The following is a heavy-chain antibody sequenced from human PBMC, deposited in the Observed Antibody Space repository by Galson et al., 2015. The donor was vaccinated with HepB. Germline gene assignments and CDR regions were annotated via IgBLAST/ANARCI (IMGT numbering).Heavy chain of an antibody. D-gene: IGHD1-26*01. CDR1: GFTIFSST. Sequence: CLRLSCAGYGFTIFSSTMIWVRQAPGTALVCVSSISSSSSYIFYADSVKGRYTISFDNAKNSLYLQMNSLRAEDTAVYYCAREWEVVGATSFDYWGQGTLVTVSS. J-gene: IGHJ4*02. CDR3: AREWEVVGATSFDY. CDR2: ISSSSSYI. V-gene: IGHV3-21*06.